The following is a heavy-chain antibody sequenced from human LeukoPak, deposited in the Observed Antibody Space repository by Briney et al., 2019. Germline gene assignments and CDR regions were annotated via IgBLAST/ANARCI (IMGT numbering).Heavy chain of an antibody. CDR3: ASSGVLMVYAHFDY. CDR1: GGTLSSYA. D-gene: IGHD2-8*01. CDR2: IIPIFGTA. Sequence: SVKVSCKASGGTLSSYAVSWVRQPPGQGLEWMGGIIPIFGTANYAQKFQGRVTITADESTSTAYMELSSLRSEDTAVYYCASSGVLMVYAHFDYWGQGTLVTVSS. V-gene: IGHV1-69*13. J-gene: IGHJ4*02.